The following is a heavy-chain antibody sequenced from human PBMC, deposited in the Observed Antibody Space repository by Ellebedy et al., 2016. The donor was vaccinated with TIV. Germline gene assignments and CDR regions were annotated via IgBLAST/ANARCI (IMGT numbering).Heavy chain of an antibody. J-gene: IGHJ3*02. Sequence: ASVKVSXXASGYTFTSYYMHWVRQAPGQGLEWMGIINPSGGSTSYAQKFQGRVTMTRDTSTSTVYVELSSLRSEDTAVYYCARDSYYDSSGYYNRAFDIWGQGTMVTVSS. CDR1: GYTFTSYY. D-gene: IGHD3-22*01. CDR3: ARDSYYDSSGYYNRAFDI. V-gene: IGHV1-46*01. CDR2: INPSGGST.